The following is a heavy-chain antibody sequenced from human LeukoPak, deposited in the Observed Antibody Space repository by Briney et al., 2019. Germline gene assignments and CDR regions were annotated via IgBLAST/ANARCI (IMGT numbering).Heavy chain of an antibody. J-gene: IGHJ4*02. Sequence: GASVKVSCKASGYTFTSYGISWVRQAPGQGLEWMGWISAYNGNTNYAQKLQGRVTMTTDTSTSTAYMELRSLRSDDTAVYYYARGYLSDIVVVPAAFDYWGQGTLVTVSS. CDR2: ISAYNGNT. V-gene: IGHV1-18*01. D-gene: IGHD2-2*01. CDR3: ARGYLSDIVVVPAAFDY. CDR1: GYTFTSYG.